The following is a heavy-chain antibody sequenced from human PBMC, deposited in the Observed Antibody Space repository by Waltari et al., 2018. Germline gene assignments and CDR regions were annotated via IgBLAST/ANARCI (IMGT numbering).Heavy chain of an antibody. Sequence: QVQLVQSGAEVKKPGSSVKVSCKASGGTFSSYAISWVRQAPGQGLEWRGGIIPSFGTANYAQKFQGRVTITADKSTSTAYMELSSLRSEDTAVYYCARAYPDDFWSGYYTTAFRAFDIWGQGTMVTVSS. CDR3: ARAYPDDFWSGYYTTAFRAFDI. D-gene: IGHD3-3*01. CDR2: IIPSFGTA. CDR1: GGTFSSYA. J-gene: IGHJ3*02. V-gene: IGHV1-69*14.